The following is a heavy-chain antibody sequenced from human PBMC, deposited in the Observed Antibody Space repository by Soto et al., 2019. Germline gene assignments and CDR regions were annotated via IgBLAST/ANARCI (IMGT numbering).Heavy chain of an antibody. CDR3: ARGYYSGSNPSSFDY. CDR1: GGTFSSYT. J-gene: IGHJ4*02. Sequence: QLQLVQSGAEVREPGSSVKVSCKASGGTFSSYTVIWVRQAPGQGLAWMGGITPTLNIAKYAEKFQGRVTLTADESTITVNMHLSSLRSEDTAGYFCARGYYSGSNPSSFDYWGQGTLVAVSS. CDR2: ITPTLNIA. D-gene: IGHD1-26*01. V-gene: IGHV1-69*01.